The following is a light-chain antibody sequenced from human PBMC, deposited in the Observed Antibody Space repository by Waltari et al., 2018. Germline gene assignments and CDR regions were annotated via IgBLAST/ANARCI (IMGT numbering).Light chain of an antibody. CDR1: QSVLYSSNNKNY. CDR3: QQYYSTPPT. CDR2: WAS. J-gene: IGKJ1*01. Sequence: IVMTQSPDSLAVSLGERATINCKPSQSVLYSSNNKNYLAWYQQKPGQPPKLLIYWASTRESGVPDRFSGSGSGTDFTLTISSLQAEDVAVYYCQQYYSTPPTFGQGTKVEIK. V-gene: IGKV4-1*01.